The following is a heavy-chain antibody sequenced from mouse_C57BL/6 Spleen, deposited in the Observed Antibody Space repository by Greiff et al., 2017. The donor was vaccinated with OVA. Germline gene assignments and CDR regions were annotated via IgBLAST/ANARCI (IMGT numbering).Heavy chain of an antibody. CDR2: IDPENGDT. CDR1: GFNIKDDY. J-gene: IGHJ2*01. V-gene: IGHV14-4*01. CDR3: TTGAPRKGGDY. Sequence: EVHLVESGAELVRPGASVKLSCTASGFNIKDDYMHWVKQRPEQGLEWIGWIDPENGDTEYASKFQGKATITADTSSNTAYLQLSSLTSEDTAVYYCTTGAPRKGGDYWGQGTTLTVSS.